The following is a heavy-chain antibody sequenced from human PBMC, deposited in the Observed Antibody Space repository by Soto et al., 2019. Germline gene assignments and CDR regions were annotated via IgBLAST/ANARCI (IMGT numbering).Heavy chain of an antibody. CDR1: GGSISGTNEY. D-gene: IGHD3-10*01. CDR2: IHYDGRT. V-gene: IGHV4-39*02. CDR3: ARTYFGSGSYSY. J-gene: IGHJ1*01. Sequence: QLQLQESGPGLVEPSETLSLTCTVSGGSISGTNEYLGWIRQPPGKGLEWIASIHYDGRTYYTPSLKSRLNISEDTSKNLFSLKLSSVTAADTAVDYCARTYFGSGSYSYWGQGTLVIVSS.